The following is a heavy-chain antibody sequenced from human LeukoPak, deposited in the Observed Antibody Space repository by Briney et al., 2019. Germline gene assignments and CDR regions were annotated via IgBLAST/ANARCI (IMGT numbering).Heavy chain of an antibody. D-gene: IGHD3-3*01. CDR2: IYPGDSDT. CDR1: GYSFTSYW. Sequence: GESLKISCKGSGYSFTSYWIGWVRQMPGKGLEWMGIIYPGDSDTRYSPSFQGQVTISADKSISTAYLQWSSLKALDTAMYYCARKNTYYDFWSGYSYWGQGTLVTVSS. V-gene: IGHV5-51*01. J-gene: IGHJ4*02. CDR3: ARKNTYYDFWSGYSY.